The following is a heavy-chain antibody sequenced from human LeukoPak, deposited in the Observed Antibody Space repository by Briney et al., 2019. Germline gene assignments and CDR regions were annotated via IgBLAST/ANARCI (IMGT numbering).Heavy chain of an antibody. D-gene: IGHD6-19*01. CDR3: ARDSSGWNSLDY. J-gene: IGHJ4*02. CDR2: INWNGGST. Sequence: GGSLRLSCTASGFIFDDYGMSWVRQAPGKGLEWVSGINWNGGSTGYADSVKGRFTISRDNAKNSLYLQMNSLRAEDTALYYCARDSSGWNSLDYWGQGTLVTVSS. V-gene: IGHV3-20*04. CDR1: GFIFDDYG.